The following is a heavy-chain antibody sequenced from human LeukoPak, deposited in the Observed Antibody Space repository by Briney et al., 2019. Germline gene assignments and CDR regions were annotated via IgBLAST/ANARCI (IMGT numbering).Heavy chain of an antibody. D-gene: IGHD3-22*01. CDR1: GFTFSSYA. CDR3: VRDDDRPDNGLDY. Sequence: GGSLRLSCAASGFTFSSYAMSWVRQAPGKGLEWVSAISGSGGSTYYTDSVKGRFTISRDNSKNTLYLQMNSLRAEDTAVYYCVRDDDRPDNGLDYWGQGTLVTVSS. CDR2: ISGSGGST. J-gene: IGHJ4*02. V-gene: IGHV3-23*01.